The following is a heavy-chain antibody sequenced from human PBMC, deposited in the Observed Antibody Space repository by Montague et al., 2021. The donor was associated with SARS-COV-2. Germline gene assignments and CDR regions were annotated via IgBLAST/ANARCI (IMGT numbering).Heavy chain of an antibody. CDR2: INQSGRT. CDR1: GGSFSGYY. J-gene: IGHJ4*01. Sequence: SETLSLTCAVYGGSFSGYYWSWIRQPPEKGLEWIGEINQSGRTYNNPSLKSRVIISVDTSKNQFSLKLSSVTAADMAVYYCARRGSSVWGVTVSAELDYWGQGILVIVSS. V-gene: IGHV4-34*01. CDR3: ARRGSSVWGVTVSAELDY. D-gene: IGHD3-10*01.